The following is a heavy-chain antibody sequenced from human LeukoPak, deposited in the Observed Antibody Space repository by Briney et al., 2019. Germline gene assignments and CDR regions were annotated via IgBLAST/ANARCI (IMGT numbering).Heavy chain of an antibody. D-gene: IGHD3-22*01. CDR1: GYTLTELS. CDR3: ATLPHYYDSSGYHDAIDY. Sequence: ASVKVSCKVSGYTLTELSMHWVRQAPGKGLEWMGGFDPEDGETIYAQKFQGRVTMTEDTSTDTAYMELSSLRSEDTAVYYCATLPHYYDSSGYHDAIDYWGQGTLVTVSS. CDR2: FDPEDGET. V-gene: IGHV1-24*01. J-gene: IGHJ4*02.